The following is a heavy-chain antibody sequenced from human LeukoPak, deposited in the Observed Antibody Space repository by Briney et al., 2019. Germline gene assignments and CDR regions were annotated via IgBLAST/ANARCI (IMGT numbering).Heavy chain of an antibody. CDR3: ARVDYDSSGYYGTGYYYYMDV. CDR2: ISSSSSTI. J-gene: IGHJ6*03. CDR1: GFTFSSYS. D-gene: IGHD3-22*01. Sequence: GGSLRLSCAASGFTFSSYSMNWVRQAPGKGLEWVSYISSSSSTIYYADSVKGRFTISRDNAKNSLYLQMNSLRAEDTAVYSCARVDYDSSGYYGTGYYYYMDVWGKGTTVTVSS. V-gene: IGHV3-48*01.